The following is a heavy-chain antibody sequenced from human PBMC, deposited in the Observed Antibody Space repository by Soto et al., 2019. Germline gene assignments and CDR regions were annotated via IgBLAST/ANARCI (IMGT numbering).Heavy chain of an antibody. V-gene: IGHV3-23*01. CDR1: GFTVRSDG. D-gene: IGHD3-22*01. CDR2: IVGSGVVT. J-gene: IGHJ4*02. CDR3: VKGEYYYDSSGYYPCDY. Sequence: GGPLKVSCSGLGFTVRSDGMGLVRQAPGKGLEWVSAIVGSGVVTYYAEYVKGRFTISRDNSKNRVYVQMSSLRVEDTAVYYCVKGEYYYDSSGYYPCDYWGKG.